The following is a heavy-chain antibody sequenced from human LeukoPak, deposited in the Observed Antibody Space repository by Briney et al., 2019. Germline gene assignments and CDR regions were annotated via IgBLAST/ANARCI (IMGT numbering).Heavy chain of an antibody. CDR2: INAGNGNT. Sequence: ASVKVSCKASGYTFTSYAMHWVRQAPGQRLEWMGWINAGNGNTKYSQEFQGRVTITRDTSASTAYMELSSLRSDDTAVYYCARGAGVGATRYYYYYYMDVWGKGTTVTVSS. CDR3: ARGAGVGATRYYYYYYMDV. CDR1: GYTFTSYA. D-gene: IGHD1-26*01. J-gene: IGHJ6*03. V-gene: IGHV1-3*01.